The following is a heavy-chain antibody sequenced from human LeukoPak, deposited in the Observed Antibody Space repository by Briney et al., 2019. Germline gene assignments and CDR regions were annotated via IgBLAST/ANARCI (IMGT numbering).Heavy chain of an antibody. CDR1: GGSFSGYY. CDR3: ARQPGEDSSGWYVFDY. D-gene: IGHD6-19*01. CDR2: INHSGST. J-gene: IGHJ4*02. V-gene: IGHV4-34*01. Sequence: PSETLSLTCAVYGGSFSGYYWSWIRQPPGKGLEWIGEINHSGSTNYNPSLKSRVTISVDTSKNQFSLKLSSVTAADTAVYYCARQPGEDSSGWYVFDYWGLGTLVTVSS.